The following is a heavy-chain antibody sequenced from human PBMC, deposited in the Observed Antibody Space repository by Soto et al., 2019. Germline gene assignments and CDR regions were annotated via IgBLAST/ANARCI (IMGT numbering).Heavy chain of an antibody. CDR1: GFSLSTSGVG. CDR3: AHSLVTATSYYFDY. J-gene: IGHJ4*02. CDR2: IYWADDK. Sequence: QITLKESGPTLVKPTQTLTLTCTFSGFSLSTSGVGVGWIRQPPGKALEWLALIYWADDKRYSPSLKSRLTNTKDTSKNQVVLTMTNMDPVNTATYYCAHSLVTATSYYFDYWGQGTLVTVSS. D-gene: IGHD2-21*02. V-gene: IGHV2-5*02.